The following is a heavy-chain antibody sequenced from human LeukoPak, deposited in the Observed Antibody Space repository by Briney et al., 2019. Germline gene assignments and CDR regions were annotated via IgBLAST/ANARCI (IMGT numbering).Heavy chain of an antibody. Sequence: SQTLSLTCTVSGGSISSGDYYWSWIRQHPGKGLEWIGYIYYTGNTYYNPSLKSRVTMSVDTSNNQFSLKLTSVTAADTAVYYCARQSQWLSPFDSWGQGTLVTVSS. CDR1: GGSISSGDYY. V-gene: IGHV4-30-4*01. J-gene: IGHJ4*02. CDR3: ARQSQWLSPFDS. CDR2: IYYTGNT. D-gene: IGHD6-19*01.